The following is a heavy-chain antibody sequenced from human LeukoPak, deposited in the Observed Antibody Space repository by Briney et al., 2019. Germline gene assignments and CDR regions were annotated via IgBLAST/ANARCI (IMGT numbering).Heavy chain of an antibody. V-gene: IGHV1-69*06. J-gene: IGHJ4*02. CDR1: GGTFSSYA. CDR3: ARSSIIAAAGPYYFDY. D-gene: IGHD6-13*01. CDR2: IIPIFGTA. Sequence: ASVKVSCKASGGTFSSYAISWVRQAPGQGLEWMGGIIPIFGTANYAQKFQGRVTITVDKSTSTAYMELSSLRSEDTAVYYCARSSIIAAAGPYYFDYWGQGTLVTVSS.